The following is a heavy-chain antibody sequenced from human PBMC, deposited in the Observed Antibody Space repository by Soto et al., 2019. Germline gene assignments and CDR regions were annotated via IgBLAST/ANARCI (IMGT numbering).Heavy chain of an antibody. D-gene: IGHD1-26*01. J-gene: IGHJ4*02. V-gene: IGHV1-18*01. Sequence: QVQLVQSGAEVKKPGASVKVSCKASGYTFTSYGIIWVRQAPGQGLERMGWINPYNGNTKYAQKLQGRVTMTTDTSTSTAYMELRSLRSDDTAVYYCARDAAVGLFDYWGQGTLVTVSS. CDR2: INPYNGNT. CDR1: GYTFTSYG. CDR3: ARDAAVGLFDY.